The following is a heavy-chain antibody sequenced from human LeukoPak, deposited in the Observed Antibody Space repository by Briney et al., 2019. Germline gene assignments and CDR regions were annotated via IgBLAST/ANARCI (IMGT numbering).Heavy chain of an antibody. CDR3: AKSSSSEFDY. CDR2: ISYDGSNK. Sequence: GGSLRLSCAASGFTFSSYGMHWVRQAPGKGLEWVAVISYDGSNKYYADSVKGRFTTSRDNSKNTLYLQMNSLRAEDTAVYYCAKSSSSEFDYWGQGTLVTVSS. J-gene: IGHJ4*02. V-gene: IGHV3-30*18. D-gene: IGHD6-13*01. CDR1: GFTFSSYG.